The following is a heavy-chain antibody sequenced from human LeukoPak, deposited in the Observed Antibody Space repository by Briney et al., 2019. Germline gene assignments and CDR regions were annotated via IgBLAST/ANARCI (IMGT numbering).Heavy chain of an antibody. CDR1: GFTFSSYA. CDR2: ISYDGSNK. Sequence: GGSLRLSCAASGFTFSSYAMHWVRQAPGKGLEWVAVISYDGSNKYYADSVKGRFTISRDNSKNTLYLQMNSLRAEDTAVYYCARANYDFWSGYYTPIGHWGQGTLVTVSP. J-gene: IGHJ4*02. D-gene: IGHD3-3*01. V-gene: IGHV3-30*17. CDR3: ARANYDFWSGYYTPIGH.